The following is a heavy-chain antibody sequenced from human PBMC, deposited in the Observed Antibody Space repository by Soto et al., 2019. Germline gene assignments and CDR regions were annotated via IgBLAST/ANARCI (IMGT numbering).Heavy chain of an antibody. CDR2: FNPNSGGT. Sequence: QVQLVQSGAEVKKPGASVKVSCKASGYIFTGYYVHWLRQAPGLGLEWMGWFNPNSGGTKYAQKFQGRVTMTNDTSINTAYMELSGLISDDTASYYCARGDFDSTANYYAGWFDPWGQGTLVTVSS. CDR1: GYIFTGYY. J-gene: IGHJ5*02. CDR3: ARGDFDSTANYYAGWFDP. D-gene: IGHD3-22*01. V-gene: IGHV1-2*02.